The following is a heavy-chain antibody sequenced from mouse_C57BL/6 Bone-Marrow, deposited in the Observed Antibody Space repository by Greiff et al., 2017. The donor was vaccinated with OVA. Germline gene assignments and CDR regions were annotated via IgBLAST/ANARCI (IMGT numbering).Heavy chain of an antibody. V-gene: IGHV1-55*01. CDR3: ARDSNWDWYFDV. Sequence: QVQLQQPGAELVKPGASVKLSCKASGYTFTSYWITWVKQRPGQGLEWIGDIDPGSGSTNYNEKFKSKATLTVDTSSSTAYMQLSSLTSEDSAVYSCARDSNWDWYFDVWGTETTVTDSS. J-gene: IGHJ1*03. CDR2: IDPGSGST. D-gene: IGHD4-1*01. CDR1: GYTFTSYW.